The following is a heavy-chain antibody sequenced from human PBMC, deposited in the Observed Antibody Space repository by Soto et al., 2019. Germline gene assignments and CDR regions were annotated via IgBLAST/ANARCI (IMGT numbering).Heavy chain of an antibody. J-gene: IGHJ3*02. V-gene: IGHV3-23*01. D-gene: IGHD3-22*01. CDR3: AKDQPPIVVVTIGAFDI. CDR1: GFTFSSYA. Sequence: GGSLRLSCAASGFTFSSYAKSWVRQAPGKGLEWVSAISGSGGSTYYADSVKGRFTISRDNSKNTLYLQMNSLRAEDTAVYYCAKDQPPIVVVTIGAFDIWGQGTMVTV. CDR2: ISGSGGST.